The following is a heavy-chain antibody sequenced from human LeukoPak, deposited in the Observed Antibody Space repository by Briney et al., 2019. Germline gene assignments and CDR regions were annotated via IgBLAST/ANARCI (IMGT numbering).Heavy chain of an antibody. CDR2: IYSTGTT. CDR3: ARGRTDYFDY. D-gene: IGHD1-26*01. J-gene: IGHJ4*02. V-gene: IGHV4-39*01. Sequence: LEWIGSIYSTGTTNYNPSLESRLTISVGTSKNQFSLKLSSVTAADTVVYYCARGRTDYFDYWGQGTLVTVSS.